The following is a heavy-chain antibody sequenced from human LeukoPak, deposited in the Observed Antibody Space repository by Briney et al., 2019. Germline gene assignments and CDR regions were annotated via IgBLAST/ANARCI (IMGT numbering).Heavy chain of an antibody. V-gene: IGHV3-48*03. CDR2: ISSSGSTI. CDR3: ARVEDYDILTGFDY. D-gene: IGHD3-9*01. CDR1: GFTFSSYE. J-gene: IGHJ4*02. Sequence: RGSLRLSCAASGFTFSSYEMNWVRQAPGKGLEWVSYISSSGSTIYYADSVKGRFTISRDNAKNSLYLQMNSLRAEDTAVYYCARVEDYDILTGFDYWGQGTLVTVSS.